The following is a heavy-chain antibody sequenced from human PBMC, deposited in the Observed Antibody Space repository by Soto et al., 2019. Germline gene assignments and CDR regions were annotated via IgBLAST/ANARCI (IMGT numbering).Heavy chain of an antibody. D-gene: IGHD4-4*01. CDR3: ARAGEATVTTGPPVYYYGMDV. Sequence: VASVKVSCKASGGTFSSYAISWVRQPPGQGLEWMGGINPIFGTANYAQKFQGRVTITADESTSTAYMELSSLRYEDTAVYYCARAGEATVTTGPPVYYYGMDVWGEGTTVTVSS. CDR2: INPIFGTA. CDR1: GGTFSSYA. V-gene: IGHV1-69*13. J-gene: IGHJ6*04.